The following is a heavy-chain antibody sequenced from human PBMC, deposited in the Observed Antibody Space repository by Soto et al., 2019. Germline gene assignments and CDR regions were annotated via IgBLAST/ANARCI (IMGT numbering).Heavy chain of an antibody. J-gene: IGHJ4*02. CDR2: ISSTGDLI. V-gene: IGHV3-48*02. CDR3: ATWAIAVGGEGF. D-gene: IGHD2-21*01. CDR1: GFTVSDHS. Sequence: GGSLRLSCTASGFTVSDHSVNWVRQAPGKGLEWISYISSTGDLILYADSVKGRFTIARDIAKNSMYLQMDSLRDEDSAVYYCATWAIAVGGEGFWGQGTLVTVSS.